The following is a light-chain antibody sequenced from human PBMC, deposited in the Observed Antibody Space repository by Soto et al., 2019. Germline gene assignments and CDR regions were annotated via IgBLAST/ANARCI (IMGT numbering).Light chain of an antibody. CDR1: GSDVGAYNY. V-gene: IGLV2-14*01. J-gene: IGLJ1*01. CDR3: SSYTSSTTFYV. Sequence: QSVLTQPASVSGSPGQSITISCTGTGSDVGAYNYVSWYQQHPGKAPKLMIYDVSNRPSGVSNRFSGSKSGNTASLTISGLQAEDGADYYCSSYTSSTTFYVFGTGTQLTVL. CDR2: DVS.